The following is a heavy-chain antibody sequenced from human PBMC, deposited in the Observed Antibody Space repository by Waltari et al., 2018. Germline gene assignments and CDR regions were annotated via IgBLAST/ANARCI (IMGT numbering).Heavy chain of an antibody. CDR2: ISGSGGST. Sequence: EVQLVESGGGLVQPGGSPRLSCAASGFTFSSYAMSWVRQAPGKGLEWVSAISGSGGSTYYADSVKGRFTISRDNSKNTLYLQMNSLRAEDTAVYYCAKVPPNFQYSSSWLDYWGQGTLVTVSS. CDR3: AKVPPNFQYSSSWLDY. V-gene: IGHV3-23*04. CDR1: GFTFSSYA. D-gene: IGHD6-13*01. J-gene: IGHJ4*02.